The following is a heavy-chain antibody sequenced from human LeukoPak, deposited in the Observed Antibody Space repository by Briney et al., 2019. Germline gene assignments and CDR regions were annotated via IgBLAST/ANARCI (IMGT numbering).Heavy chain of an antibody. D-gene: IGHD5-12*01. CDR1: VGSLSSGSYY. CDR2: IYTSGSI. CDR3: ARDAEYSGYALGYFDY. V-gene: IGHV4-61*02. J-gene: IGHJ4*02. Sequence: SETLSLTCTVSVGSLSSGSYYWSWIRQPAGKGREWIGRIYTSGSINYNPSLKSRVTISVDSSKNQLSLKVNSVTAADTTVYYCARDAEYSGYALGYFDYWGQGTLVTVSS.